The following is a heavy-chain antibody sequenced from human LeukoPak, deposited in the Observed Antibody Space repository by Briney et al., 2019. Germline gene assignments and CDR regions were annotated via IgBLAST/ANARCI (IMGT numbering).Heavy chain of an antibody. CDR3: ARDRGYCSSTSCYKFYY. Sequence: ASVKVSCKASGYTFTSYAMNWVRQAPGQGLEWMGWINPNSGGTNYAQKFQGRVTMTRDTSISTAYMELSRLRSDDTAVYYCARDRGYCSSTSCYKFYYWGQGTLVTVSS. J-gene: IGHJ4*02. V-gene: IGHV1-2*02. CDR2: INPNSGGT. CDR1: GYTFTSYA. D-gene: IGHD2-2*02.